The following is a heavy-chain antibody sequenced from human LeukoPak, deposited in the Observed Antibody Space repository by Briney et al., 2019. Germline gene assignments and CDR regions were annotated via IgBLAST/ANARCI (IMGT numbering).Heavy chain of an antibody. V-gene: IGHV4-34*01. CDR2: INHSGST. Sequence: PSETLSLTCAVYGGSSSGYYWSWIRQPPGKGLEWIGEINHSGSTNYNPSLKSRVTISVDTSKNQFFLKLSSVTAADTAVYYCARQQWLPNWYFDLWGRGTLVTVSS. CDR1: GGSSSGYY. CDR3: ARQQWLPNWYFDL. D-gene: IGHD6-19*01. J-gene: IGHJ2*01.